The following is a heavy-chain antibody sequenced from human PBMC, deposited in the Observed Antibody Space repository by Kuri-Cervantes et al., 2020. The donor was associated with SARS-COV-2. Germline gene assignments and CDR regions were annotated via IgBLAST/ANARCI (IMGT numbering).Heavy chain of an antibody. CDR2: ISSSSSTI. D-gene: IGHD6-19*01. CDR1: GFTFSSYS. V-gene: IGHV3-48*02. J-gene: IGHJ2*01. CDR3: ARVGPNGTGIAVAGYWYFDL. Sequence: GESLKIPCATSGFTFSSYSMNWVRQAPGKGLEWVSYISSSSSTIYYADSVKGRFTISRDNAKNSLYLQMNSLRDEDTAVYYCARVGPNGTGIAVAGYWYFDLWGRGTLVTVSS.